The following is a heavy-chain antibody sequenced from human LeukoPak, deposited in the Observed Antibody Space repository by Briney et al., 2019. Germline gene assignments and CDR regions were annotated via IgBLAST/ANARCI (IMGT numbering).Heavy chain of an antibody. J-gene: IGHJ4*02. V-gene: IGHV3-21*01. CDR3: ARDYYDILTGNDGYFDY. Sequence: PGRSLRLSCAASGFTFSSYSMNWVRQAPGKGLEWVSSISSSSSYIYYADSVKGRFTISRDNAKNSLYLQMNSLRAEDTAVYYCARDYYDILTGNDGYFDYWGQGTLVTVSS. D-gene: IGHD3-9*01. CDR2: ISSSSSYI. CDR1: GFTFSSYS.